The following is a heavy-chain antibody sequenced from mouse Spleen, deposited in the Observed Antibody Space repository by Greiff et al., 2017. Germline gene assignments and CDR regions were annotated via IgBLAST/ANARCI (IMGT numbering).Heavy chain of an antibody. D-gene: IGHD2-5*01. J-gene: IGHJ4*01. V-gene: IGHV1-7*01. CDR3: ARGHYSNYYAMDY. Sequence: QVQLQQSGAELAKPGASVKLSCKASGYTFTSYWMHWVKQRPGQGLEWIGYINPSSGYTKYNQKFKDKATLTADKSSSTAYMQLSSLTYEDSAVYYCARGHYSNYYAMDYWGQGTSVTVSS. CDR1: GYTFTSYW. CDR2: INPSSGYT.